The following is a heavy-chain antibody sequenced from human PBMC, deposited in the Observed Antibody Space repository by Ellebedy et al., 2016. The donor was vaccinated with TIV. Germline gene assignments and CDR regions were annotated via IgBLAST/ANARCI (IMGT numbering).Heavy chain of an antibody. V-gene: IGHV4-61*08. CDR2: IYYSGST. CDR1: GGSISSGGSY. J-gene: IGHJ2*01. Sequence: SETLSLTCTVSGGSISSGGSYWSWIRQHPGTGLGWIGYIYYSGSTNYNPSLKRRVTISVDTSKNQFSLKLSSVTAADTAMYYCARRPDYDDSSGYYYGWYFDLWGRGTLVTVSS. CDR3: ARRPDYDDSSGYYYGWYFDL. D-gene: IGHD3-22*01.